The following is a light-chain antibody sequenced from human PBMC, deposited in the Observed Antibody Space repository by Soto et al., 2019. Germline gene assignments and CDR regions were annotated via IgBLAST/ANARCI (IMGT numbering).Light chain of an antibody. Sequence: DILMTQSPVNMSATPVKTATLSCRASQSVSSDLAWYQQTPGQPPRLLLYGASTRATGTPARFSGSGSGTEFTLTIRSLQSEDFAGYYGQQYDNWPPTWTVGQGTKVDIK. J-gene: IGKJ1*01. CDR2: GAS. CDR1: QSVSSD. CDR3: QQYDNWPPTWT. V-gene: IGKV3-15*01.